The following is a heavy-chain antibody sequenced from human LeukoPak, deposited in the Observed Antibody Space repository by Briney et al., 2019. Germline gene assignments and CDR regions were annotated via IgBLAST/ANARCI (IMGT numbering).Heavy chain of an antibody. J-gene: IGHJ4*02. V-gene: IGHV1-18*01. CDR2: ISAYNGNT. Sequence: ASVNVSFKSSGYTFTSYGSSWVRQAPGQGLEWMGSISAYNGNTNYAQKLQGRVTITTDTSTSTAYMELRSLRSDDTAVYYCARGYYGDYWGQGTLVTVSS. CDR1: GYTFTSYG. CDR3: ARGYYGDY.